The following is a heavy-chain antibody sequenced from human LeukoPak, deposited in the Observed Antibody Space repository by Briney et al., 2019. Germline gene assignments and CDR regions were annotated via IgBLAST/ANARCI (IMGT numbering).Heavy chain of an antibody. CDR2: IYPGDSDT. Sequence: GESLKISCKGSGYSFTSYWIGWVRQMPGKGLEWMGIIYPGDSDTRYSPSFQGQATISADKSISTAYLQWSSLKASDTAMYCCARLDGDYDLGHWFDPWGQGILVTISS. D-gene: IGHD4-17*01. V-gene: IGHV5-51*01. CDR3: ARLDGDYDLGHWFDP. CDR1: GYSFTSYW. J-gene: IGHJ5*02.